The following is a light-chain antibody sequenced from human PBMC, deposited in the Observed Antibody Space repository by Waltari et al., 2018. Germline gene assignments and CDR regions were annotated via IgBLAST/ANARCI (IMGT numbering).Light chain of an antibody. CDR2: WAS. CDR1: QSVLYSSNNKNY. V-gene: IGKV4-1*01. J-gene: IGKJ3*01. CDR3: QQYYSSPFT. Sequence: DTVMTQSPDSLAVSLGERAPINCKSSQSVLYSSNNKNYLAWYQQKPGQPPKMLIYWASTRESGVPDRFSGSGSGTDFTLTISSLQAEDVAVYYCQQYYSSPFTFGPGTKVDIK.